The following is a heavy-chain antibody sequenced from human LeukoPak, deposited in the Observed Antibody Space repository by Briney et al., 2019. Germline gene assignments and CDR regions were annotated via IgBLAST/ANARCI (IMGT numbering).Heavy chain of an antibody. J-gene: IGHJ4*02. V-gene: IGHV3-23*01. CDR2: ISGSGGST. CDR3: ATSSYSSGWYGGY. Sequence: GGSLRLSCAASGFTFSSYAMSWVRQAPGKGLEWVSAISGSGGSTYYADSVKGRFTISRDNSKNTLYLQMNSLRAEDTAVYYCATSSYSSGWYGGYWGQGTLVTVSS. CDR1: GFTFSSYA. D-gene: IGHD6-19*01.